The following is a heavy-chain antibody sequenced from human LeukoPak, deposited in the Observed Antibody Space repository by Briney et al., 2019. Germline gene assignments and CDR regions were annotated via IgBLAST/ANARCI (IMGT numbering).Heavy chain of an antibody. CDR1: GGTFSSYA. CDR2: IIPIFGTA. CDR3: ARGTSRAYSSSWADY. Sequence: ASVNVSCKASGGTFSSYAISWVRQAPGQGLEWMGGIIPIFGTANYAQKFQGRVTITADESTSTAYMELSSLRSEDTAVYYCARGTSRAYSSSWADYWGQGTLVTVSS. V-gene: IGHV1-69*13. J-gene: IGHJ4*02. D-gene: IGHD6-13*01.